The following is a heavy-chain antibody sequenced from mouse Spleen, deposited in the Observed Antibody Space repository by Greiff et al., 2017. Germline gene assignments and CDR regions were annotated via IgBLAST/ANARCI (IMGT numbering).Heavy chain of an antibody. CDR2: IDPSDSYT. D-gene: IGHD1-1*01. CDR3: ARRVTTVVATH. J-gene: IGHJ2*01. CDR1: GYTFTSYW. Sequence: QVQLKQPGAELVKPGASVKLSCKASGYTFTSYWMQWVKQRPGQGLEWIGEIDPSDSYTNYNQKFKGKATLTVDTSSSTAYMQLSSLTSEDSAVYYCARRVTTVVATHWGQGTTLTVSS. V-gene: IGHV1-50*01.